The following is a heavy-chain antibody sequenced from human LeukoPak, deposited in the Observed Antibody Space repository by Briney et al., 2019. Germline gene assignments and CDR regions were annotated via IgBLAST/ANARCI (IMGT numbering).Heavy chain of an antibody. CDR2: IYYSGST. V-gene: IGHV4-59*01. CDR1: GGSISTYY. D-gene: IGHD3-3*02. Sequence: PSETLSLTCTVSGGSISTYYWNWIRQPPGKGLEWIGYIYYSGSTNYNPSLKSRVTISVDTSKNQFPLNLTSVTAADTAVYYCARGGIRQTFDNWGQGTLVTVSS. J-gene: IGHJ4*02. CDR3: ARGGIRQTFDN.